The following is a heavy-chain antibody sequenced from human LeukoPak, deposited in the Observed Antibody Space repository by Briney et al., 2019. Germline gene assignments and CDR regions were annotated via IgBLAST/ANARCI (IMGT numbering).Heavy chain of an antibody. Sequence: SETLSLTCAVYGGFFSGYYWSWLRQPPGKGLEWIGEINHSGSTNYNPSLKSRVTISVDTSKNQFSLKLSSVTAADTAVYYCARDMYYYDSSGYYYFDYWGQGTLVTVSS. J-gene: IGHJ4*02. D-gene: IGHD3-22*01. CDR1: GGFFSGYY. V-gene: IGHV4-34*01. CDR3: ARDMYYYDSSGYYYFDY. CDR2: INHSGST.